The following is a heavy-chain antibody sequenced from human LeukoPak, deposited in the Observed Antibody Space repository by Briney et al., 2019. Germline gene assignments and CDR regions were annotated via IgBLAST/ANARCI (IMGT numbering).Heavy chain of an antibody. CDR1: GFTFSSYA. D-gene: IGHD6-13*01. CDR3: AKDSSSWYLDY. CDR2: ISGSGGGT. Sequence: GGSLRLSCAASGFTFSSYAMSWVRQAPGKGLEWVSAISGSGGGTYYADSVKGRFTISRDNSKNTLYLQMNSLTAEDTAVYYCAKDSSSWYLDYWGRGTLVTVSS. V-gene: IGHV3-23*01. J-gene: IGHJ4*02.